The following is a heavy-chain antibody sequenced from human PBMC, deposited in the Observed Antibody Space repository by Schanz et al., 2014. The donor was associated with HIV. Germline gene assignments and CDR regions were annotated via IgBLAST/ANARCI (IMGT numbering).Heavy chain of an antibody. D-gene: IGHD3-10*01. CDR1: GFTFSSYG. CDR2: ISYDGTDK. CDR3: ASDGSGSYLTLSLLYYGMDV. Sequence: QVQLVESGGGVVQPGRYLRLSCAASGFTFSSYGMHWVRQAPGKGLEWVAVISYDGTDKYYADSVKGRFTISRDNSKNTLYLQMNSLTAEDTAVYYCASDGSGSYLTLSLLYYGMDVWGQGTTVTVSS. V-gene: IGHV3-30*03. J-gene: IGHJ6*02.